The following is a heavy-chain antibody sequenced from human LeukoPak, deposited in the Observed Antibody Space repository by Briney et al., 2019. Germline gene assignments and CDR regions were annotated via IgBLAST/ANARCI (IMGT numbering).Heavy chain of an antibody. V-gene: IGHV3-21*01. Sequence: GGSLRLSCAASGFTFSSYSMNWVRQAPGKGLEWVSSISSSSSYIYYADSVKGRFTISRDNAKNSLYLQMNSLRAEDTAVYYCARVLFLGGYYYGMDVGGQGTTVTVSS. CDR3: ARVLFLGGYYYGMDV. CDR2: ISSSSSYI. D-gene: IGHD3-16*01. CDR1: GFTFSSYS. J-gene: IGHJ6*02.